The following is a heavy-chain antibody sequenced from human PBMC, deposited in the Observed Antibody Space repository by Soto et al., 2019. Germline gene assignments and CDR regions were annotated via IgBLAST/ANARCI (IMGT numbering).Heavy chain of an antibody. CDR1: GYTFTGYY. D-gene: IGHD3-22*01. CDR2: INPNSGGT. J-gene: IGHJ4*02. V-gene: IGHV1-2*02. CDR3: ARGQGGYYDSNGYYEFDC. Sequence: ASVKVSCKASGYTFTGYYMHWVRQAPGQGLEWMGWINPNSGGTNYAQKFQGRVTMTRDTSISTAYMELSRLRSDDTAVYYCARGQGGYYDSNGYYEFDCWGQCTLVTVSS.